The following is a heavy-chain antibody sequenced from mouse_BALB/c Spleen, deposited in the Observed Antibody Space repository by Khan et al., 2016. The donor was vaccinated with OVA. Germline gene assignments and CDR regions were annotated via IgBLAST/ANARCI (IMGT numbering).Heavy chain of an antibody. V-gene: IGHV3-2*02. CDR3: TRKDYYDYDPFPY. Sequence: VQLKESGPGLVKPSQSLSLTCTVTGYSITSEYAWNWIRQFPGNELEWMGYINYSGNTRYNPSLKSRISITRDTSKNHFFLQLTSVTTEDTATYYCTRKDYYDYDPFPYWGQGTLVTVS. CDR1: GYSITSEYA. D-gene: IGHD2-4*01. CDR2: INYSGNT. J-gene: IGHJ3*01.